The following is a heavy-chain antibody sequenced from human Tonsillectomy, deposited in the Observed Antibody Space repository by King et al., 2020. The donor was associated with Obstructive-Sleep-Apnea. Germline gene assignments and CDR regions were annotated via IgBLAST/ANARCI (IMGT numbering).Heavy chain of an antibody. CDR3: ARVLMNVAVNTRHYFDF. D-gene: IGHD2-21*01. V-gene: IGHV4-31*03. J-gene: IGHJ4*02. Sequence: QLQESGPGLVRPAETLSLTCNVYVDSITTGDYCWAWIRQHPQRGLEWIGYISNSGTTYYNPSLRSRVTISMDPSKTHYSLPLTSVTVADTAVYFCARVLMNVAVNTRHYFDFWGQGALVAVAS. CDR1: VDSITTGDYC. CDR2: ISNSGTT.